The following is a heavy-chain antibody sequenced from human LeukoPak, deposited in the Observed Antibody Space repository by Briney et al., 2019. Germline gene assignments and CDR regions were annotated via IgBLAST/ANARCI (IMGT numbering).Heavy chain of an antibody. D-gene: IGHD3-9*01. J-gene: IGHJ4*02. CDR1: VGSISSSSYY. CDR2: IYYSGST. CDR3: ARQDILTGYGYFDY. Sequence: SETLSLTCTVSVGSISSSSYYWGWIRQPPGKGLEWIGSIYYSGSTYYNPSLKSRVTISVDTSKNQFSLKLSSVTAADTAVYYCARQDILTGYGYFDYWGQGTLVSVSS. V-gene: IGHV4-39*01.